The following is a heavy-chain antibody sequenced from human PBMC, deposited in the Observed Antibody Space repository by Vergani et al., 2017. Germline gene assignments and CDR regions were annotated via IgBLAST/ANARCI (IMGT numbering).Heavy chain of an antibody. CDR2: IGSSGPYI. D-gene: IGHD2-8*01. Sequence: VQLVESGGGLVKPGGSLSLSCAASGFTFSDFSMSWVRQAPGKGLEWVAFIGSSGPYINYADSVKGRFIISRDNTNNSRFLQLRSLRAEDAAVYYCARDCTSGGCPDNYGMDVWGQGATVTVSS. CDR1: GFTFSDFS. V-gene: IGHV3-21*06. J-gene: IGHJ6*02. CDR3: ARDCTSGGCPDNYGMDV.